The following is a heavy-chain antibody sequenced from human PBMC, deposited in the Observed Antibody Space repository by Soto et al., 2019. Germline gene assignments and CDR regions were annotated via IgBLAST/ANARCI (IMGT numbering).Heavy chain of an antibody. CDR1: GFTFSRYA. CDR3: ASDPTVGGTNYFDY. CDR2: MSYDGGNK. J-gene: IGHJ4*02. D-gene: IGHD6-19*01. V-gene: IGHV3-30-3*01. Sequence: QVQLVESGGGVVQPGRSLRLSCAASGFTFSRYAMHWVRQAPGKGLEWVAVMSYDGGNKYFADSVKGRFTISRDNSKNTLYLQMNSLRPDDTAVYYCASDPTVGGTNYFDYWGQGTLVTVSS.